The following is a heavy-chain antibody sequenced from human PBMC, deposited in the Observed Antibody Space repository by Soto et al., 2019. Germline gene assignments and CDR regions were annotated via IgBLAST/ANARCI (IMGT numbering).Heavy chain of an antibody. CDR1: GFTFSSYA. CDR3: ARRGSGSYYDY. D-gene: IGHD1-26*01. J-gene: IGHJ4*02. V-gene: IGHV3-23*01. Sequence: EVQLLESGGGLVQPGGSLRLSCAASGFTFSSYAMRWVRQAPGKGLEWVSAISGRGGSTYYSDSVKSRFTISRDNSKNTLYLQMNRLRAEDTAVYYCARRGSGSYYDYWGQGTLVIVSS. CDR2: ISGRGGST.